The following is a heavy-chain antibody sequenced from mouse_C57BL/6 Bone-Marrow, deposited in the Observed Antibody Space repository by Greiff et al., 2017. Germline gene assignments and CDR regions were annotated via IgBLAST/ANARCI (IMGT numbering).Heavy chain of an antibody. Sequence: QVQLQQSGPELVKPGASVKISCKASGYAFSSSWMYWVQQRPGKGLEWIGRIYPGDGDTNYNGKFKGKATLTADKSSSTAYMQLSRLTSEDSAVYFCASMVTTRVFDYWGKGTTLTVSS. CDR3: ASMVTTRVFDY. V-gene: IGHV1-82*01. CDR2: IYPGDGDT. CDR1: GYAFSSSW. D-gene: IGHD2-2*01. J-gene: IGHJ2*01.